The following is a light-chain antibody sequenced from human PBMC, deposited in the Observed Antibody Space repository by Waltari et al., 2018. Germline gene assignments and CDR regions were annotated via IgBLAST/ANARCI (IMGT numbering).Light chain of an antibody. J-gene: IGKJ3*01. V-gene: IGKV3D-15*01. CDR2: GAS. CDR3: LQRSNWPLT. Sequence: EIVMTQFPATLSLSPGERATLSCRASQSVSSTLAWYQQQPGQAPRRLIYGASSRATGIPDRFSGSGSGTDFILTISSLEPEDVGVYYCLQRSNWPLTFGPGTKLDIK. CDR1: QSVSST.